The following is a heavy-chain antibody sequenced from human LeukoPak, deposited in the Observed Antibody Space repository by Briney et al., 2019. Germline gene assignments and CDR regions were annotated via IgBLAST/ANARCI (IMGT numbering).Heavy chain of an antibody. Sequence: GGSLRLSCAASGFNFRIHGINWVRQAPGKGLEWVSAIGVSGIHTYYADSVKGRFTISRDNSKNTLYLRMNSLRAEDTAVYYCAKWARYCTNGVCYYFDYWGQGTLVTVSS. D-gene: IGHD2-8*01. V-gene: IGHV3-23*01. CDR1: GFNFRIHG. CDR3: AKWARYCTNGVCYYFDY. CDR2: IGVSGIHT. J-gene: IGHJ4*02.